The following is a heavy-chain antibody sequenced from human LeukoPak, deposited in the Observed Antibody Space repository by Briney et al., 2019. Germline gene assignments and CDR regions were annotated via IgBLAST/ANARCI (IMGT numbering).Heavy chain of an antibody. CDR1: IYSISSGYY. CDR2: LHHSGIT. J-gene: IGHJ4*02. Sequence: SETLSLTCAVSIYSISSGYYWGWIRQSPGRGLEWIGTLHHSGITYYNPSLKSRVTISVDTSKNQFSLNLSSVTAADTAVYYCAVTMIVAEEYYFDYWGQGTLDTVSS. V-gene: IGHV4-38-2*01. D-gene: IGHD3-22*01. CDR3: AVTMIVAEEYYFDY.